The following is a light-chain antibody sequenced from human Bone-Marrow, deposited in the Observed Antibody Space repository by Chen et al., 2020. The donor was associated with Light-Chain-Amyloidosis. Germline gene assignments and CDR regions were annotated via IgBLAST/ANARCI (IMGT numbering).Light chain of an antibody. CDR2: LGS. V-gene: IGKV2-28*01. Sequence: DIVLSQAPLALPVTPGAPASISCRSSQSLRHSNGHTYMDWYLQKPGQCPQVLIYLGSERASGVPERFSGSGSGTDFTLKISRVEAEDVGVYYCMQALQTPLTFGGGTNVEI. J-gene: IGKJ4*01. CDR3: MQALQTPLT. CDR1: QSLRHSNGHTY.